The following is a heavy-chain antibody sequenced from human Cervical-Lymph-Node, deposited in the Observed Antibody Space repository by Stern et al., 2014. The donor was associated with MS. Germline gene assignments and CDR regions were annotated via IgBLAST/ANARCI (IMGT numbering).Heavy chain of an antibody. CDR3: ARARGSHSDY. CDR1: GYSFTAYF. Sequence: VQLVEYGAEVKKPGASVKVSCKASGYSFTAYFINWVRQAPGQGLEWMVCISTDAGGANYAQRFQGRVTMTTDTSISTTYMELSRLRSDDTAVYYCARARGSHSDYWGQGTLVTVSS. V-gene: IGHV1-2*02. D-gene: IGHD1-26*01. CDR2: ISTDAGGA. J-gene: IGHJ4*02.